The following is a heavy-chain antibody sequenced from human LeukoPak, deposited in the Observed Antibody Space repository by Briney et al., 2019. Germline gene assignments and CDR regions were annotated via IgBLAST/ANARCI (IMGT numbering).Heavy chain of an antibody. V-gene: IGHV3-74*01. CDR3: AGAPVGATHLAY. J-gene: IGHJ4*02. Sequence: GGSLRLSCAASGFTFSRYWMHWVRQAPGKGLVWVSRINSDGRSTSYADSVTGRFTISRDNAKNTLYLQMNSLRVEDTAVYYCAGAPVGATHLAYWGRGTQVTVSS. CDR1: GFTFSRYW. D-gene: IGHD1-26*01. CDR2: INSDGRST.